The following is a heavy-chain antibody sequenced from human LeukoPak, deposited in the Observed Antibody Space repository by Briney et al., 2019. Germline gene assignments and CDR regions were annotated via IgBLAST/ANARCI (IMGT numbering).Heavy chain of an antibody. D-gene: IGHD6-13*01. V-gene: IGHV3-21*01. CDR2: ISSRSSYI. J-gene: IGHJ4*02. CDR3: AGGSSWYLDY. CDR1: GFTFSSYS. Sequence: GGSLRLSCAASGFTFSSYSMNWVRQAPGKGLGWVSSISSRSSYIYYADSVKGRFTISRDNAKNSLYLQMNSLRAEDTAVYYCAGGSSWYLDYWGQGTLVTVSS.